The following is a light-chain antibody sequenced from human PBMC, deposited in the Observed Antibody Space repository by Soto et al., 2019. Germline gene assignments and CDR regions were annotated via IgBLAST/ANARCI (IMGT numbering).Light chain of an antibody. J-gene: IGKJ1*01. Sequence: EIVLTQSPGTLSLSPGKRATLSCRASQTVTSNSLAWYQQKPGQAPRLLIYGASSGATGIPDRFSGSGSGTDFTLTIASLEPEDFAVYSCQQYAASPWTFGQGTKVEIK. V-gene: IGKV3-20*01. CDR3: QQYAASPWT. CDR1: QTVTSNS. CDR2: GAS.